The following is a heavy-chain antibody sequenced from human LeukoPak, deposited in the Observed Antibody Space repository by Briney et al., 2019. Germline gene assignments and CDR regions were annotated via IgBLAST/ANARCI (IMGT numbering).Heavy chain of an antibody. V-gene: IGHV3-53*01. CDR2: IYTGGNT. CDR1: GFTFSSYW. J-gene: IGHJ4*02. CDR3: ARGDDSGYYDYFDY. Sequence: GGSLRLSCEASGFTFSSYWMSWVRQAPGKGLEWVSTIYTGGNTYYAASVKGRFTISRDFPENTVFLHMNSLRAEDTAMYYCARGDDSGYYDYFDYWGQGALVTVSS. D-gene: IGHD3-22*01.